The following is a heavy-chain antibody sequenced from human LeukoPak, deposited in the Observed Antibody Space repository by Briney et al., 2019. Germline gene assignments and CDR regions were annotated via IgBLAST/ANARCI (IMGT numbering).Heavy chain of an antibody. J-gene: IGHJ4*02. D-gene: IGHD3-10*01. Sequence: GGSLRLSCAASGFTFSSHWMHWVRQAPGRGLVWVSRINSDGSSTSYADSVKGRFTISRDNAKNTLYLQMNSLRADDTAVYYCAGERSDMTDYWGQGTLVAVSS. V-gene: IGHV3-74*01. CDR2: INSDGSST. CDR3: AGERSDMTDY. CDR1: GFTFSSHW.